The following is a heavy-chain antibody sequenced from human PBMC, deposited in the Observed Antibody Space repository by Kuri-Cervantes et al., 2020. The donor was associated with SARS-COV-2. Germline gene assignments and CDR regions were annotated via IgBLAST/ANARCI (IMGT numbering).Heavy chain of an antibody. V-gene: IGHV3-21*01. CDR1: GFTFSSYS. CDR2: ISSSSSYI. Sequence: GGSLRLSCAASGFTFSSYSMNWVRQAPGKGLEWVSSISSSSSYIYYADSVKGRFTISRDNAKNSLYPQMNSLRAEDTAVYYCARAAAGGFDYWGQGTLVTVSS. CDR3: ARAAAGGFDY. J-gene: IGHJ4*02. D-gene: IGHD6-13*01.